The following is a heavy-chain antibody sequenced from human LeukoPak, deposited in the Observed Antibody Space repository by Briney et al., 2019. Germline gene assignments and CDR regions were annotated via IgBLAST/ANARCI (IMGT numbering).Heavy chain of an antibody. CDR1: GFIFSSYA. J-gene: IGHJ4*02. Sequence: GRSLGLSCAASGFIFSSYAMSWVRQTPGKGLEWVSRISESGGSTYYADSVKGRFTISRDNSKSTLYLQMNSLRAEDTAVYYCAKDRGSSWYGTSDYWGQGTLVTASS. CDR3: AKDRGSSWYGTSDY. D-gene: IGHD6-13*01. CDR2: ISESGGST. V-gene: IGHV3-23*01.